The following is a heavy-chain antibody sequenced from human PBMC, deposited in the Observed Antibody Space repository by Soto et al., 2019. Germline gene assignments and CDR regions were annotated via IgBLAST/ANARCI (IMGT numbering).Heavy chain of an antibody. CDR2: ISGSGGST. CDR3: AKDGPTDYSSSWLGY. CDR1: GFTFSSYA. Sequence: EVQLLESGGGLVQPGGSLRLSCAASGFTFSSYAVSWVRQAPGKGLEWVSGISGSGGSTYYADSVKGRFTISRDNSKNTLYLQVNSLRAEDTAVYYCAKDGPTDYSSSWLGYWGQGTLVTVSS. D-gene: IGHD6-13*01. V-gene: IGHV3-23*01. J-gene: IGHJ4*02.